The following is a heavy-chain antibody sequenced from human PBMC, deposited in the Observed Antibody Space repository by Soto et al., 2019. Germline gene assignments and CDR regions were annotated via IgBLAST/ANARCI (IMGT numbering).Heavy chain of an antibody. Sequence: TLCLTCAVSGGSISSGGDSWSWIRQPPGKGLEWIGYIYHSGSTYYNPSLKSRVTISVDRSKNQFSLKLSSVTAADTAVYYCARGVYSTGWSDPWGQGTLVTVSS. CDR2: IYHSGST. CDR3: ARGVYSTGWSDP. CDR1: GGSISSGGDS. J-gene: IGHJ5*02. V-gene: IGHV4-30-2*01. D-gene: IGHD6-13*01.